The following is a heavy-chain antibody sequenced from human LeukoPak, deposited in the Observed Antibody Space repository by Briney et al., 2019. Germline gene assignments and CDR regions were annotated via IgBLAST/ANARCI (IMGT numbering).Heavy chain of an antibody. CDR1: GYTFTSYG. J-gene: IGHJ3*02. CDR2: ISAYNGNT. D-gene: IGHD4-23*01. CDR3: ARDRTGVPWFDAFDI. V-gene: IGHV1-18*01. Sequence: GASVKVSCKASGYTFTSYGISWVRQAPGQGLEWMGWISAYNGNTNYAQKLQGRVTMTTDTSTSTAYMELRSLRSDDTAVYYCARDRTGVPWFDAFDIWGQGTMVTVSS.